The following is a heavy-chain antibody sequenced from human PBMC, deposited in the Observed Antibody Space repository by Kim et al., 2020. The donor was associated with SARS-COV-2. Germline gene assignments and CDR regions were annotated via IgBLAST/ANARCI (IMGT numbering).Heavy chain of an antibody. CDR2: IYYSGST. V-gene: IGHV4-39*01. CDR1: GGSISSSSYY. J-gene: IGHJ4*02. D-gene: IGHD3-10*01. CDR3: ARVRGVIYPNIFDY. Sequence: SETLSLTCTVSGGSISSSSYYWGWIRQPPGKGLEWIGSIYYSGSTYYNPSLKSRVTISVDTSKNQFSLKLSSVTAADTAVYYCARVRGVIYPNIFDYWGQGTLVTVSS.